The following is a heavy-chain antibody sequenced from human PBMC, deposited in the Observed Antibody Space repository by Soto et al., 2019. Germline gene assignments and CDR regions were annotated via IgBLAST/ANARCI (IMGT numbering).Heavy chain of an antibody. CDR3: AKSPYGAGGGTYDY. CDR1: GFTFDDYA. V-gene: IGHV3-9*01. D-gene: IGHD4-17*01. J-gene: IGHJ4*02. Sequence: EVQLVESGGGLVQPGRSLRLSCAASGFTFDDYAMHWVRQAPGKGLEWVSGISWNSGSIDYADSVKGRFTISRDNAKNSLYLQMNRLRAEDTALYYCAKSPYGAGGGTYDYWGQGTLVTVSS. CDR2: ISWNSGSI.